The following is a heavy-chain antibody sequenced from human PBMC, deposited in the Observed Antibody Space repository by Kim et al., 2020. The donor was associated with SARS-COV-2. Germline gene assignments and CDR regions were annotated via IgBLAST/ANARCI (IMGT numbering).Heavy chain of an antibody. CDR1: GGSFSYDY. D-gene: IGHD5-12*01. CDR3: ARRNGRDGYNYAWWFDP. V-gene: IGHV4-59*13. CDR2: IHYSGSI. Sequence: SETLSLTCTVSGGSFSYDYWSWIRQPPGKGLEWIGSIHYSGSINYNPSLKSRVAISVDTSKNQFSLNLDSVTAADTAVYYCARRNGRDGYNYAWWFDPWGPGTLVTVSS. J-gene: IGHJ5*02.